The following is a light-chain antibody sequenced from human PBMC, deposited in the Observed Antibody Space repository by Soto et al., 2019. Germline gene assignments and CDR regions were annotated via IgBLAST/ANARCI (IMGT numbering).Light chain of an antibody. J-gene: IGKJ1*01. CDR2: DVS. CDR1: QSVSSSY. Sequence: EIVLTQSPGTLSLSPGERATLSCRSSQSVSSSYLAWYQHKPGQAPRLLIYDVSSRATGIPDRFSGSGSGTDFTLTISRLEPEDFAVYYCQQYGSSPTFGQRTKVEIK. CDR3: QQYGSSPT. V-gene: IGKV3-20*01.